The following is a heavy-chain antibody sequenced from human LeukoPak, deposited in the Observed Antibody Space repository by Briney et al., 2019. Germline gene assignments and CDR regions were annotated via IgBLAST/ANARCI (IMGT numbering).Heavy chain of an antibody. V-gene: IGHV3-23*01. Sequence: GGSLRLSFAASGFTFSSYAMSWVRQAPGKGLEGVSAISGSGGSTYYADSVKARFTISRDNYKNTLYLQMNSLRAEDTAAYYCAKGDYGDFTVFDYWGQGTLVTVSS. CDR1: GFTFSSYA. D-gene: IGHD4-17*01. CDR2: ISGSGGST. J-gene: IGHJ4*02. CDR3: AKGDYGDFTVFDY.